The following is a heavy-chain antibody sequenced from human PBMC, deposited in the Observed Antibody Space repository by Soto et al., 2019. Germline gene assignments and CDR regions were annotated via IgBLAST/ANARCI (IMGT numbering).Heavy chain of an antibody. J-gene: IGHJ5*01. CDR1: GGTFRRYG. CDR3: ARGVIAAAGANWFDS. Sequence: QVQLVQSGAEVKKPGASVKVSCKASGGTFRRYGVSWVRQAPGQGLEWMGGINPMFGTANYAEKFQARVTITADESTDRVYMELTRLRSDDTAVYYCARGVIAAAGANWFDSWGQGTLVTVSS. V-gene: IGHV1-69*12. CDR2: INPMFGTA. D-gene: IGHD6-13*01.